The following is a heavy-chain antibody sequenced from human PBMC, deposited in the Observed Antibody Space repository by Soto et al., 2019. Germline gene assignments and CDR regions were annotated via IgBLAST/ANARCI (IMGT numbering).Heavy chain of an antibody. CDR3: ASNQIVGATSFDY. CDR2: INPNSGGT. D-gene: IGHD1-26*01. Sequence: ASVKVSCKASGYTFTGYYMHWVRQAPGQGLEWMGWINPNSGGTNYAQKFQGWVTMTRDTSISTAYMELSRLRSDDTAVYYCASNQIVGATSFDYWGQGTLVTVSS. CDR1: GYTFTGYY. V-gene: IGHV1-2*04. J-gene: IGHJ4*02.